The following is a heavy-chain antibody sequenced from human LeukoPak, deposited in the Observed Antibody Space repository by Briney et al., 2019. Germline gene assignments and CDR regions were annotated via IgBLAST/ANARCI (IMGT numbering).Heavy chain of an antibody. D-gene: IGHD5-12*01. J-gene: IGHJ4*02. CDR2: IIPIFGTA. Sequence: GSSVKVSCKASGGTFSSYAISWVRQAPGQGLEWMGGIIPIFGTANYAQKFQGRVTITADKSTSTAYMELSSLRSEDTAVYYCARSEYSGYDFGLYDYWGQGTLVTVSS. CDR1: GGTFSSYA. V-gene: IGHV1-69*06. CDR3: ARSEYSGYDFGLYDY.